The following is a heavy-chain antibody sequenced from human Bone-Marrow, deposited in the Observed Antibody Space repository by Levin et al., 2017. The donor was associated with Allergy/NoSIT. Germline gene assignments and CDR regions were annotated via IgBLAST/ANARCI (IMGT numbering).Heavy chain of an antibody. CDR1: GFTFSTFD. Sequence: GGSLRLSCAASGFTFSTFDMHWVRQAPGKGLEWVATLAFDGNAKNYADSVKGRFTVSRDNSNNTLFLQMNSLRVDDTALYYCARDRGGWSASYYLDYWGQGTAVTVSS. CDR3: ARDRGGWSASYYLDY. V-gene: IGHV3-33*01. D-gene: IGHD6-19*01. J-gene: IGHJ4*02. CDR2: LAFDGNAK.